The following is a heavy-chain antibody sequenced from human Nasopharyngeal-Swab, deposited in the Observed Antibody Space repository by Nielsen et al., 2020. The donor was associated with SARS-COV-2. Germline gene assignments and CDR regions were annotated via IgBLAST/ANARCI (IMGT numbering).Heavy chain of an antibody. CDR3: ARSIGAEVPAVEHY. J-gene: IGHJ4*02. Sequence: GESLKISCAASGFIFSGYTMNWVRQAPGKGLEWVSSISSSSRYIYYADSVRGRFTVSRDNAKKSVFLQMDRLRVGDTAVYYCARSIGAEVPAVEHYWGQGTPVTVSS. D-gene: IGHD3-10*01. V-gene: IGHV3-21*01. CDR1: GFIFSGYT. CDR2: ISSSSRYI.